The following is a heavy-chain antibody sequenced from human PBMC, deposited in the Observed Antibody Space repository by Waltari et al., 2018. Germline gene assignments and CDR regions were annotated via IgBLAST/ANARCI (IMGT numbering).Heavy chain of an antibody. D-gene: IGHD6-19*01. J-gene: IGHJ4*02. V-gene: IGHV4-4*02. CDR3: ARHGGSSGYFDY. CDR1: GGSISRSNW. Sequence: QVQLQESGPGLGKPSGTLSLTCAFSGGSISRSNWWCWVRQPPGKGLEWIGEIYHIGSTNYNPSHKSRVPISVDKSKNQYSLKLSSVTAADTAVYYCARHGGSSGYFDYWGQGTLVTVSS. CDR2: IYHIGST.